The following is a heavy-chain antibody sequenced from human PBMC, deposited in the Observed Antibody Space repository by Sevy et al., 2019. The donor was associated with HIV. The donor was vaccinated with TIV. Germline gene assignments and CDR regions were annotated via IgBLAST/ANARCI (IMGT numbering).Heavy chain of an antibody. D-gene: IGHD1-26*01. Sequence: GGSLRLSCAASGFTLSPYWMTWVRQAPGKGLEWVVNIRPDGSDKYYVDSVKGRFTISRDNAKNSLYLQMNSLRADDTAMYYCARGVGLDCWGQGALVTVSS. CDR2: IRPDGSDK. CDR3: ARGVGLDC. V-gene: IGHV3-7*01. CDR1: GFTLSPYW. J-gene: IGHJ4*02.